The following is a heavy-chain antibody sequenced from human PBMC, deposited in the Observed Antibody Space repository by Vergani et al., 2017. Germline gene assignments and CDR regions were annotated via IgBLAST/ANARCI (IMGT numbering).Heavy chain of an antibody. CDR2: ISSSSTI. J-gene: IGHJ3*02. Sequence: EVQLVESGGGLVKPGGSLRLSCAASGFTFSSYSMNWVRQAPGKGLEWVSSISSSSTIYYADSVKGRFTISRDNAKNSLYLQMNSLRDEDTAVYYCARSYSSGFDAFDIWGQGTMVTVSS. CDR1: GFTFSSYS. D-gene: IGHD6-19*01. V-gene: IGHV3-21*01. CDR3: ARSYSSGFDAFDI.